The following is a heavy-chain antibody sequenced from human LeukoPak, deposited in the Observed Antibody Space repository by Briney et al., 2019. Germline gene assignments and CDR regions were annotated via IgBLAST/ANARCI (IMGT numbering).Heavy chain of an antibody. V-gene: IGHV1-69*13. CDR1: GGTFSSYA. J-gene: IGHJ4*02. CDR2: IIPIFGTA. Sequence: GASVKVSCKASGGTFSSYAISWVRQAPGQGLEWMGGIIPIFGTANYAQKFQGRVTITADESTSTAYMELSSLRSEDTAVYYCAGGPYSMSAFDYWGQGTLVTVSS. D-gene: IGHD2-15*01. CDR3: AGGPYSMSAFDY.